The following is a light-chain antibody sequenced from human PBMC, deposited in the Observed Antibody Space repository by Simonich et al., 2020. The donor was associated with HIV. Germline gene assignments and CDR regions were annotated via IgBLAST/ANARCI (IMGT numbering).Light chain of an antibody. CDR3: QQSNSYPT. J-gene: IGKJ2*01. Sequence: IPLTQSPSSLSASVGDRVTITCRASQGIKNALIWYQQKPGKAPKVLIFDASSLESGVPSRFSGSGSGTDFTLTISSLQPEDFATYYCQQSNSYPTFGQGTKLEIK. CDR2: DAS. CDR1: QGIKNA. V-gene: IGKV1-13*02.